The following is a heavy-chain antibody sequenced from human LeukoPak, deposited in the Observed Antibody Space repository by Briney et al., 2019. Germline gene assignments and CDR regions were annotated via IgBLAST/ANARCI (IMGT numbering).Heavy chain of an antibody. CDR3: ARDNYDSSGYSYYFDY. CDR2: ISSSGSTI. D-gene: IGHD3-22*01. Sequence: PGGSLTLSCAASGFTFSSYEMNWVSQAPGEGREWGSYISSSGSTIYYAESVKGRSTISRDNAKNSLYLQMNSLSAEDTAVYYCARDNYDSSGYSYYFDYWGQGTLVTVST. V-gene: IGHV3-48*03. CDR1: GFTFSSYE. J-gene: IGHJ4*02.